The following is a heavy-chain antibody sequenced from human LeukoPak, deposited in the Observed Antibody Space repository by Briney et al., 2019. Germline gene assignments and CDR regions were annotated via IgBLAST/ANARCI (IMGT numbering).Heavy chain of an antibody. CDR3: VTGSGGSVWIDFDY. J-gene: IGHJ4*02. V-gene: IGHV1-24*01. Sequence: ASVKVSCKVSGYTLTELSMHWVRQAPGKGLEWMGGFDPEDGETIYAQKFQGRVTMTEDTSTDTAYMELSSLRSEDTAVYYCVTGSGGSVWIDFDYWGQGTLVTVSS. CDR2: FDPEDGET. D-gene: IGHD3-10*01. CDR1: GYTLTELS.